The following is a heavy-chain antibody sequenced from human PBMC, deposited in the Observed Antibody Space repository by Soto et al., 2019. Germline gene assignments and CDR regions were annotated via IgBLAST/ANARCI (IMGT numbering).Heavy chain of an antibody. V-gene: IGHV3-21*01. CDR1: VFTFSSYS. CDR2: ISSSSSYI. Sequence: GRSLRLSCAASVFTFSSYSMNWVRQSPGKGLEWVSSISSSSSYIYYADSVKGRFTISRDNAKNSLYLQMNSLRAEDTAVYYCARSAADEYYDIVTGRYYWGQGTLVTVSS. CDR3: ARSAADEYYDIVTGRYY. J-gene: IGHJ4*02. D-gene: IGHD3-9*01.